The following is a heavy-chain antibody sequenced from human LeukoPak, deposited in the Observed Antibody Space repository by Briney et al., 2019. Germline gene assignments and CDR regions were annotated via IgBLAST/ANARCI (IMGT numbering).Heavy chain of an antibody. D-gene: IGHD3/OR15-3a*01. CDR2: INHHGVS. Sequence: PSETLSLTCAVYGESFSGHYWTWIRQSPGKGLEWIGDINHHGVSNHNPSLKSRVTILRDTSKNQLSLKLNSVTAADTGVYYCVRGLVGLYYMDVWGNGTTVSVSS. J-gene: IGHJ6*03. CDR1: GESFSGHY. V-gene: IGHV4-34*01. CDR3: VRGLVGLYYMDV.